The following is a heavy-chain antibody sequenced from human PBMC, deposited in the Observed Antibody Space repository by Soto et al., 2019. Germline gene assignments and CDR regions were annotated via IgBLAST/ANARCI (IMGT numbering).Heavy chain of an antibody. V-gene: IGHV3-48*02. CDR2: IDTTGATR. J-gene: IGHJ4*02. CDR3: ARGGVATIFGDS. CDR1: GFALSEFG. D-gene: IGHD5-12*01. Sequence: EVQLVESGGGLIQPGGSLRVSCTASGFALSEFGMNWVRQAPGRGLEWLSYIDTTGATRYYAGSVKGRFTISRDNARNSLYLQMNSLRDDDTAVYYCARGGVATIFGDSWGRGTLVTVSS.